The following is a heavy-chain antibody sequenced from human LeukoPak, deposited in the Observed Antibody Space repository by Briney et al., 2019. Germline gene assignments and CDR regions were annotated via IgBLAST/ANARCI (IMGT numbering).Heavy chain of an antibody. CDR2: IYYSGST. Sequence: PSETLSLTCTVSGGSISSSGYYWSWIRQHPGKGLEWIGYIYYSGSTYYNPSLKSRVTISVDTSKNQFSLKLSSVTAADTAVYYCARGGPFGYYYYYYMDVWGKGTTVTVSS. D-gene: IGHD3-16*01. J-gene: IGHJ6*03. CDR1: GGSISSSGYY. V-gene: IGHV4-31*03. CDR3: ARGGPFGYYYYYYMDV.